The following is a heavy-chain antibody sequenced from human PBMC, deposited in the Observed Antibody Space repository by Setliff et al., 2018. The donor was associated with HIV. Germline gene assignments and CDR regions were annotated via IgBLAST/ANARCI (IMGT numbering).Heavy chain of an antibody. D-gene: IGHD3-3*01. CDR2: IYYSGSA. Sequence: PSETLSLTCSVSGGSINNYYWSWIRQHPEKGLEWIGYIYYSGSAYYNPSLKSRVTIALDTSKNQFSLKLSSVTAADTAVYYCARDHYDFWSGFYYYYYMDVWGKGTTVTVS. CDR3: ARDHYDFWSGFYYYYYMDV. J-gene: IGHJ6*03. V-gene: IGHV4-59*12. CDR1: GGSINNYY.